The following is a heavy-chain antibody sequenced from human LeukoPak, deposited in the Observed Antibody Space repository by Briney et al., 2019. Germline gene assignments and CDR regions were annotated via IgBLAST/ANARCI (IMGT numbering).Heavy chain of an antibody. Sequence: PGGSLRLSCAASGFTFSSYSMNWVRQAPGKGLEWVSSISSSSSYIYYADSVKGRFTISRDNAKNSLYLQMNSLRAEDTAVYYCATSPLYSSGCFDYWGQGTLVTVSS. CDR3: ATSPLYSSGCFDY. CDR2: ISSSSSYI. CDR1: GFTFSSYS. J-gene: IGHJ4*02. D-gene: IGHD6-19*01. V-gene: IGHV3-21*01.